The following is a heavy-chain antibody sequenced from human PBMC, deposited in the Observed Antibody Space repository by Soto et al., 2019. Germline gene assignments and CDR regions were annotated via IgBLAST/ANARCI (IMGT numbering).Heavy chain of an antibody. CDR1: GFSLSNAIMG. CDR2: IFSNDEK. Sequence: QVTLKESGPVLVKPTETLTLTCTVSGFSLSNAIMGVSWIRQPPGQVLEWLAHIFSNDEKSYSTSLKSRLTISKDTSISQLDLTMTNMDPVDTATYYCARTTADIDYYYYMDVWGKGTTVTVSS. D-gene: IGHD2-15*01. CDR3: ARTTADIDYYYYMDV. V-gene: IGHV2-26*01. J-gene: IGHJ6*03.